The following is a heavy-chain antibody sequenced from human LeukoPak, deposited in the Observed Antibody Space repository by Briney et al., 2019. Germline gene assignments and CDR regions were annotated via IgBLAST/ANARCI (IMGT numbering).Heavy chain of an antibody. V-gene: IGHV3-48*03. Sequence: GRSLRLSCAASGFTFSSYEMNWVRQAPGKGLEWVSYISSSGSTIYYADSVKGRFTISRDNAKNSLYLQMNSLRAEDTAVYYCARGIYDGNSEYYFDYWGQGTLVTVSS. CDR3: ARGIYDGNSEYYFDY. D-gene: IGHD4-23*01. CDR1: GFTFSSYE. J-gene: IGHJ4*02. CDR2: ISSSGSTI.